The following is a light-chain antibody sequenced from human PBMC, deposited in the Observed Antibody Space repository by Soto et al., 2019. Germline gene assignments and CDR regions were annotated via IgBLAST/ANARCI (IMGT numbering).Light chain of an antibody. CDR2: DAS. CDR3: QQYNSYSPT. J-gene: IGKJ1*01. CDR1: QSVSRW. V-gene: IGKV1-5*01. Sequence: DIQMTQSPSTLSASVGDTVTITCRASQSVSRWRAWYQQKPGKAPRLLIYDASTLESGVPSRFSGSGSGTEVTLTITSLQPDDFGTYYCQQYNSYSPTFGPGTKVQIK.